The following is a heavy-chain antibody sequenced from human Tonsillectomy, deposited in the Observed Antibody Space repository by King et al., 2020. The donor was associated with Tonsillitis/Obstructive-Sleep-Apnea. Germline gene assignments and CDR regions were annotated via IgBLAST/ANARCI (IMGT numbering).Heavy chain of an antibody. D-gene: IGHD6-19*01. CDR3: ARDPQHQWLDY. J-gene: IGHJ4*02. V-gene: IGHV3-33*01. CDR1: GFTFSSYG. Sequence: VQLVESGGGVVQPGRSLRLSCAASGFTFSSYGMHWVRQAPGKGLEWVAVIWYDGSNKYYADSVKGRFTISRDNSKNTLYLQMNSLRAEDTAVYYCARDPQHQWLDYWGQGTLVTVSS. CDR2: IWYDGSNK.